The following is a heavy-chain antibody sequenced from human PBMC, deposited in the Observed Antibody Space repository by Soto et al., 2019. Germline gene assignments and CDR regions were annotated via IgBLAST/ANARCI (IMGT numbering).Heavy chain of an antibody. CDR2: IREDGKEI. CDR1: GFTLSSYW. CDR3: GTDQWGGAFDI. V-gene: IGHV3-7*01. D-gene: IGHD3-10*01. Sequence: PVGSLRLSCAASGFTLSSYWMAWVRQTPGKGLEFVANIREDGKEINYVDSVKGRFTISRDNAKNSLFLQVNSLRDDDTAVYYCGTDQWGGAFDIGGQGTMVTVSS. J-gene: IGHJ3*02.